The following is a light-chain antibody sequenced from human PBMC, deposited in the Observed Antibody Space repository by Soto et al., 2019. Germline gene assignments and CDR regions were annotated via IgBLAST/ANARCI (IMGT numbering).Light chain of an antibody. J-gene: IGKJ1*01. CDR3: HQYNNWPLWT. V-gene: IGKV3-15*01. Sequence: EIVMTQSPATLSVSPGERATLSCRASQSVSSNLAWYQQKRGQGPRLLIYGASTMATGIPARFSGSGSGTEFTLTISSLQSEDFAGYYCHQYNNWPLWTFGKGTKVEIK. CDR2: GAS. CDR1: QSVSSN.